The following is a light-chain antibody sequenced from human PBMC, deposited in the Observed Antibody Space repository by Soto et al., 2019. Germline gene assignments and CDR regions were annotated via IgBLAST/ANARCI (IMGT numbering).Light chain of an antibody. CDR2: DAS. Sequence: DIQITQSPSTLCACVGDRVTLTCRARQSTSSWLAWYQQKPRKAPKLLIYDASSLESGVPSRFSGSGSGTEFTLTISSLQPDDFATYYCQQYNSYRFGQGTKVDIK. J-gene: IGKJ1*01. CDR1: QSTSSW. V-gene: IGKV1-5*01. CDR3: QQYNSYR.